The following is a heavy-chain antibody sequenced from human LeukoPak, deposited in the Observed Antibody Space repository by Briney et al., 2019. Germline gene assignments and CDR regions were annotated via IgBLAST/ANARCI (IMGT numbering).Heavy chain of an antibody. CDR3: ARSYDSSGYYYSGDWFDP. Sequence: GASVKVSCKASGYTFTSYGISWVRQAPGQGLEWMGWISAYNGNTNYAQKLQGRVTMTTDTSTSTAYMELRSLRSDDTAVYYCARSYDSSGYYYSGDWFDPWGQGTLVTVSS. CDR1: GYTFTSYG. CDR2: ISAYNGNT. J-gene: IGHJ5*02. D-gene: IGHD3-22*01. V-gene: IGHV1-18*01.